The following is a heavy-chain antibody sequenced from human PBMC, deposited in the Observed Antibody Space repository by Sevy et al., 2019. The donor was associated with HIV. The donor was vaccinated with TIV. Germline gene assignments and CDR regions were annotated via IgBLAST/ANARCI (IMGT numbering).Heavy chain of an antibody. CDR3: ARERGTYYDTSGYPYLLEAGFDY. Sequence: GGSLRLSCVASGFPFNYYAMNWVRQAPGKGLEWILYINSDSDTMYYGDSVKGRFTISRDKAKNSLYRQMNSLRDEDTAVYYCARERGTYYDTSGYPYLLEAGFDYWGQGTLVTVSS. V-gene: IGHV3-48*02. J-gene: IGHJ4*02. CDR2: INSDSDTM. D-gene: IGHD3-22*01. CDR1: GFPFNYYA.